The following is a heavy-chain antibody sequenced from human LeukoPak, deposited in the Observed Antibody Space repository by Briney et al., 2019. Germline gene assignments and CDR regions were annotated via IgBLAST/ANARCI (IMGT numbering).Heavy chain of an antibody. CDR3: ARGLMTTVVKYDY. CDR2: IYYSGST. D-gene: IGHD4-23*01. J-gene: IGHJ4*02. V-gene: IGHV4-61*01. CDR1: GGSVSSGSYY. Sequence: PSETLSLTCTVSGGSVSSGSYYCSWIRQPPGKGLEWIGYIYYSGSTNYNPSLKSRVTISVDTSKNQFSLKLSSVTAADTAVYYCARGLMTTVVKYDYWGQGTLVTVSS.